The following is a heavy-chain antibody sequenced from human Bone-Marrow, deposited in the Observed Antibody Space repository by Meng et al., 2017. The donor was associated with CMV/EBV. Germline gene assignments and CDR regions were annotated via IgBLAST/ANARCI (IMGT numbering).Heavy chain of an antibody. V-gene: IGHV4-31*03. D-gene: IGHD1-26*01. Sequence: LRLSCTVSGGSISSGGYYWSWIRQHPGKGLEWIGYIYYSGSTYYNPSLKSRVTISVDTSKNQFSLKLSSVTAADTAVYYCARERRSMRWEAQRIDAVDIWGQGTMVTVSS. CDR2: IYYSGST. CDR3: ARERRSMRWEAQRIDAVDI. CDR1: GGSISSGGYY. J-gene: IGHJ3*02.